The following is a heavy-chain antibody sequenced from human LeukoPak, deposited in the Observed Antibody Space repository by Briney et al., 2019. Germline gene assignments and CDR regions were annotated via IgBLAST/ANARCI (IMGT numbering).Heavy chain of an antibody. D-gene: IGHD3-10*01. CDR2: ISYMRST. V-gene: IGHV4-39*01. J-gene: IGHJ4*02. CDR3: ARRLTPLVRGATFDY. CDR1: GDSIISSSYH. Sequence: PSETLSLTCTVSGDSIISSSYHWGWIRQPPGEGLVWTGTISYMRSTYYNPSLKSRVSMSVDTSKNQFSLKLTSVTAADTAVYYCARRLTPLVRGATFDYWGQGILVTVSS.